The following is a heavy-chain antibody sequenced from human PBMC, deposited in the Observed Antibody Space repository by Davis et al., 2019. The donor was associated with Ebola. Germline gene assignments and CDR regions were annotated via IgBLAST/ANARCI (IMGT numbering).Heavy chain of an antibody. CDR3: ARDVYGSGNYWFDP. D-gene: IGHD3-10*01. CDR2: IIPVSGVP. Sequence: SVKVSCKASGGTFSSYAISWVRQAPGQGLDWMGGIIPVSGVPKYAQDFQGRVTITANESTNTAYMELGSLRSEDTALYYCARDVYGSGNYWFDPWGQGTTVTVSS. J-gene: IGHJ5*02. V-gene: IGHV1-69*13. CDR1: GGTFSSYA.